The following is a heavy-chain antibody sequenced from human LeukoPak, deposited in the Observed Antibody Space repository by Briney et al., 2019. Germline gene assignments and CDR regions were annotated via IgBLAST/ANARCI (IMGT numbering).Heavy chain of an antibody. Sequence: GASVKVSCKASGYTFNNYNVHWVRQAPGQGLEWMGIINPTGGSTNYAQKFQGRVTMTRDMSTTTVYMDLSSLKSEDTAVYYRARAGSSGDYQAGSFEYWGQGTLVTVSS. CDR1: GYTFNNYN. D-gene: IGHD1-26*01. CDR3: ARAGSSGDYQAGSFEY. J-gene: IGHJ4*02. V-gene: IGHV1-46*02. CDR2: INPTGGST.